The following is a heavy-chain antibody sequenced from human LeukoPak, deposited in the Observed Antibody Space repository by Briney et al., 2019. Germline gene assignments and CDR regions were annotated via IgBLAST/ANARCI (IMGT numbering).Heavy chain of an antibody. V-gene: IGHV2-70*11. CDR2: IDWDDDK. CDR1: GGSITDNF. CDR3: ARTRGHNGYDYDY. Sequence: TLSLTCTVSGGSITDNFWSWIRQPPGKALEWLARIDWDDDKYYSTSLKTRLTISKDTSKNQVVLTMTNMDPVDTATYYCARTRGHNGYDYDYWGQGTLVTVSS. J-gene: IGHJ4*02. D-gene: IGHD5-12*01.